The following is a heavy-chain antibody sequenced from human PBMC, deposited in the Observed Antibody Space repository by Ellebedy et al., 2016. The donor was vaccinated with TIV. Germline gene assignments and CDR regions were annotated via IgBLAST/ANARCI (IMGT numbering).Heavy chain of an antibody. D-gene: IGHD5-18*01. CDR2: IKQDGSEK. Sequence: GGSLRLXCAASGFTFSSYWMSWVRQAPGKGLEWVANIKQDGSEKYYVDSVKGRFTISRDNSKNTLYLQMNSLRAEDTAVYYCALLGYGPDPEFDYWGQGTLVTVSS. CDR3: ALLGYGPDPEFDY. J-gene: IGHJ4*02. V-gene: IGHV3-7*01. CDR1: GFTFSSYW.